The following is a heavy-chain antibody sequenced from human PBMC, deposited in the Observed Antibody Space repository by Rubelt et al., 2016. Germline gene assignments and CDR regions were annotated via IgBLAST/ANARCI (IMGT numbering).Heavy chain of an antibody. J-gene: IGHJ5*02. CDR2: VFYSGRT. CDR3: ARHSIVTTSGWFDP. V-gene: IGHV4-39*01. CDR1: GGSISGSSNY. D-gene: IGHD1-1*01. Sequence: QVQLQESGPGLVKPSETLSLTCTVSGGSISGSSNYWGWIRQPPGKGLEWIGSVFYSGRTYFHPSLESRVTISVDTSQNQVSGNVNSGTAADTVVCFGARHSIVTTSGWFDPWGQGALVTVSS.